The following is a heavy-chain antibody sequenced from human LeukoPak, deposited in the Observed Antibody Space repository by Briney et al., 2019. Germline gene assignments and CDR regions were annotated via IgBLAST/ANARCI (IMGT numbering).Heavy chain of an antibody. Sequence: SETLSLTCTVSGDSISSGDYYWSWIRQPAGKGLEWIGRISSSGSTYYNPSLKSRVTISVDTSKNQFSLKLSSVTAADTAVYYCARANKPSGSYYYYYYYYYMDVWGKGTTVTISS. V-gene: IGHV4-61*02. J-gene: IGHJ6*03. D-gene: IGHD3-10*01. CDR2: ISSSGST. CDR1: GDSISSGDYY. CDR3: ARANKPSGSYYYYYYYYYMDV.